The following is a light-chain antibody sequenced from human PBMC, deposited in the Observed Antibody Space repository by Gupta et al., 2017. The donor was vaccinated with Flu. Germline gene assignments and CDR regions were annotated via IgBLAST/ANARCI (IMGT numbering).Light chain of an antibody. V-gene: IGKV3-15*01. CDR2: YVS. J-gene: IGKJ1*01. CDR1: QNITRL. Sequence: DIVMTQSPASLSASPGDRATLSCRASQNITRLLARYQHRTGQSPTLVIYYVSSRASGVPARFSGNGSETEFTLTISSLQPEDSGVYYCQQYQTLPTFGQGTKVQIK. CDR3: QQYQTLPT.